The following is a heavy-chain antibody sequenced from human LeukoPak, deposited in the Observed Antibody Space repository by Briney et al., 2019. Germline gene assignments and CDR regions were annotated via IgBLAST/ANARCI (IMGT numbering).Heavy chain of an antibody. V-gene: IGHV1-18*01. CDR2: ISAYNGNT. J-gene: IGHJ5*02. Sequence: GASAKVSCKASGYTFTSYGISWVRQAPGQGLEWMGWISAYNGNTNYAQKLQGRVTMTTDTSTSTAYMELRSLRSDDTAVYYCARDMIGYSNGGGTNWFDPWGQGTLVTVSS. D-gene: IGHD6-19*01. CDR1: GYTFTSYG. CDR3: ARDMIGYSNGGGTNWFDP.